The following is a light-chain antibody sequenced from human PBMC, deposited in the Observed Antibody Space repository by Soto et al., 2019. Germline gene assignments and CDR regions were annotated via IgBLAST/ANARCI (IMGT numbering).Light chain of an antibody. CDR1: ESINSW. J-gene: IGKJ1*01. CDR3: QQYNSFTWT. CDR2: EAS. Sequence: DIHMTQSPSTLSASVGDRVTITCRASESINSWLAWYQQRPGKAPKLLIYEASRLESGVPSRFSGSGSGTEFTLTISSLQPDDFATYYCQQYNSFTWTFGQGTKVDVK. V-gene: IGKV1-5*03.